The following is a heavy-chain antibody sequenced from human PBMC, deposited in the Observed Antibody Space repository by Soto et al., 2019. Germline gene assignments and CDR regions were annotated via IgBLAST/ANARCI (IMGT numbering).Heavy chain of an antibody. J-gene: IGHJ4*02. V-gene: IGHV1-58*01. D-gene: IGHD1-26*01. CDR2: IVVGSGNT. Sequence: SVKVSCKASGFTFTSSAVQWVRQARGQRLEWIGWIVVGSGNTNYAQKFQERVTITRDMSTSTAYMELSSLRSEDTAVYYCARAQWELLPFDYWGQGTLVTSPQ. CDR1: GFTFTSSA. CDR3: ARAQWELLPFDY.